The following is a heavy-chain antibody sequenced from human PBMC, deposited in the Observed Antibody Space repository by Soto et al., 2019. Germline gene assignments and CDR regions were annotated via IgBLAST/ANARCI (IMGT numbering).Heavy chain of an antibody. CDR3: ARSAVAITSVGYFDY. J-gene: IGHJ4*02. Sequence: XXTLSLACAVSGYSISSSNWWGWIRQPPGKGLEWIGYIYYSGSTYYNPSLKSRVTMSVDTSKNQFSLKLSSVTAVDTAVYYCARSAVAITSVGYFDYWGQGTLVTVSS. CDR2: IYYSGST. CDR1: GYSISSSNW. D-gene: IGHD3-22*01. V-gene: IGHV4-28*01.